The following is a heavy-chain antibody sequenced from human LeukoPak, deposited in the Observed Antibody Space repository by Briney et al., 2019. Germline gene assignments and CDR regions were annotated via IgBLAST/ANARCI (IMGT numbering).Heavy chain of an antibody. CDR3: ARVYLERLTAGYFDH. J-gene: IGHJ4*02. D-gene: IGHD2-8*01. Sequence: GGSLRLSCAASGFTFSTYAMNWVRQAPGKGLAGVAVISYDGRQNYYADSVKGRFTLSRDNYKNTLYLQMNSLRDEDAAAYYCARVYLERLTAGYFDHWGQGTWVTVSP. V-gene: IGHV3-30*04. CDR2: ISYDGRQN. CDR1: GFTFSTYA.